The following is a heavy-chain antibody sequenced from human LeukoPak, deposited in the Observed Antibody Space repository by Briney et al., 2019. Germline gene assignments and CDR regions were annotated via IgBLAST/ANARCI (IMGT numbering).Heavy chain of an antibody. V-gene: IGHV1-18*01. CDR2: ISAYNGNT. J-gene: IGHJ3*02. CDR3: ARDRGIWAYYDFWSGYYTFDAFDI. Sequence: ASVKVSCKASGYTFTSYGISWVRQAPGQGLEWMGWISAYNGNTNYAQKLQGRVIMTTDTSTSTAYMELRSLRSDDTAVYYCARDRGIWAYYDFWSGYYTFDAFDIWGQGTMVTVSS. D-gene: IGHD3-3*01. CDR1: GYTFTSYG.